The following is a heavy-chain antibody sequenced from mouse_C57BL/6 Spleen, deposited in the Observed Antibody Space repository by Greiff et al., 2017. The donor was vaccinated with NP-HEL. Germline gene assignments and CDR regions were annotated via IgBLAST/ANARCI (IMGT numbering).Heavy chain of an antibody. CDR1: GYTFTSYW. CDR3: ARDGYYDYGFAY. V-gene: IGHV1-64*01. Sequence: QVQLKQSGAELVKPGASVKLSCKASGYTFTSYWMHWVKQRPGQGLEWIGMIHPNSGSTNYNEKFKSKATLTVDKSSSTAYMQLSSLTSEDSAVYYCARDGYYDYGFAYWGQGTLVTVSA. D-gene: IGHD2-4*01. CDR2: IHPNSGST. J-gene: IGHJ3*01.